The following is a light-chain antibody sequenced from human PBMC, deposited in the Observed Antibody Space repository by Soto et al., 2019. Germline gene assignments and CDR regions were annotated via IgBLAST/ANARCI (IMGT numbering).Light chain of an antibody. V-gene: IGKV3-20*01. CDR3: QQYGSSRNT. CDR2: GAS. CDR1: QSVDSNY. J-gene: IGKJ4*01. Sequence: EIVLTQSPGTLSLSPGEGATLSCRASQSVDSNYLAWYQKKPGQAPRLLIDGASSRATGIPDRFSGSGSGTDFPLTISRLEPEDFAVYYCQQYGSSRNTFGGGTKVEIK.